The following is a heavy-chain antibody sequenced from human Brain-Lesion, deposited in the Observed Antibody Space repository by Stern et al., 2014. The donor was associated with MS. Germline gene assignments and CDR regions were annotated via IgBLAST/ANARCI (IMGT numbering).Heavy chain of an antibody. J-gene: IGHJ6*02. D-gene: IGHD3-3*01. V-gene: IGHV1-2*02. CDR1: GYIFTANY. Sequence: VQLVESGAEVKKPGASVKVSCTTSGYIFTANYIPWVRQAPGQGLEWMVWINPNTGGTTYAQKFQSRVTMSRDTSISTAYVELSSLTSDDTAVYYCARDQRGITIFGVVTDYYYLGMDVWGQGTTVTVSS. CDR2: INPNTGGT. CDR3: ARDQRGITIFGVVTDYYYLGMDV.